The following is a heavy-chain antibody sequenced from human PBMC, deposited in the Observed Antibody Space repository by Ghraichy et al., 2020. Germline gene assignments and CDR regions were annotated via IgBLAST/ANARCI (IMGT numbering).Heavy chain of an antibody. Sequence: ASLKVSCKASGYTFRNYAMHWVRQAPGQGLEWMGWINGVTGNTKYSQKIQGRVIITRDTSASTAHMELSSLMSEDTAVYFCARSADGAFDHWGQGTLVTVSS. CDR2: INGVTGNT. CDR1: GYTFRNYA. CDR3: ARSADGAFDH. V-gene: IGHV1-3*01. D-gene: IGHD3-10*01. J-gene: IGHJ4*02.